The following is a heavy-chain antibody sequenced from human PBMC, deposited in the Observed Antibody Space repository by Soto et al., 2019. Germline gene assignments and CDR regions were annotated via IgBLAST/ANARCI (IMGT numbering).Heavy chain of an antibody. CDR3: AREDITIFGVVISGYFDY. J-gene: IGHJ4*02. Sequence: ASVKVSCKASGYTFTSYGISWVRQAPGQGLEWMGGIIPIFGTANYAQKFQGRVTITADESTSTAYMELSSLRSEDTAVYYCAREDITIFGVVISGYFDYWGQGTLVTVSS. CDR2: IIPIFGTA. V-gene: IGHV1-69*13. CDR1: GYTFTSYG. D-gene: IGHD3-3*01.